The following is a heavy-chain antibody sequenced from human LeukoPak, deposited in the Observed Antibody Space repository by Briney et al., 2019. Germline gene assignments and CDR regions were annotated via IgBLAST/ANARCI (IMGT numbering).Heavy chain of an antibody. V-gene: IGHV1-2*02. CDR3: ARGVSSSWFSSWFDS. J-gene: IGHJ5*01. D-gene: IGHD3-22*01. CDR2: MNPNTGGT. CDR1: GYNFIDYY. Sequence: ASVEVSCKTSGYNFIDYYINWVRQAPGQGLEWMAWMNPNTGGTKFAQRFQGRVTMTRDTSISTAYMELSRLTSDDTAVYYCARGVSSSWFSSWFDSWGQGTLVSVSS.